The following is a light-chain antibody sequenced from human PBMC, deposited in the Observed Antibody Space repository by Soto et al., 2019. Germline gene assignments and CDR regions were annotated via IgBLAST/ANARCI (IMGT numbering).Light chain of an antibody. CDR1: QGIRND. Sequence: AIQMTQSPSSLSAFVGDRVTITCRASQGIRNDLGWYQQKPGKAPKLLIYGASTLQSGVPSRLSGSGSGTDFTLTISSLQPEDFATYYCLQDSNFPWTFGQGTKVEIK. V-gene: IGKV1-6*01. J-gene: IGKJ1*01. CDR3: LQDSNFPWT. CDR2: GAS.